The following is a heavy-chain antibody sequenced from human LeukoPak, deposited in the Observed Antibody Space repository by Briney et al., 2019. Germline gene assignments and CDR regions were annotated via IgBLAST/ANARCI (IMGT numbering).Heavy chain of an antibody. D-gene: IGHD6-13*01. V-gene: IGHV3-23*01. J-gene: IGHJ5*02. Sequence: GGSLRLSCAASGFTFSSYAMSWVRQAPGKGLEWVSAISGSGGSTYYADSVKGRFTISRDNSKNTLYLQMNSLRAEDTAVYYCGRGSGYPLVGNWFDPWGQGTLVTGSS. CDR2: ISGSGGST. CDR1: GFTFSSYA. CDR3: GRGSGYPLVGNWFDP.